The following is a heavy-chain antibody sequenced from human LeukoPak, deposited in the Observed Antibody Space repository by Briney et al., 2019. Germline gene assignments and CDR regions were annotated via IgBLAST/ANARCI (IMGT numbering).Heavy chain of an antibody. CDR3: AREYLRYYMDV. Sequence: GGSLRLSCAASGFTFISYSMNWVRQAPGKGLEWVSSISSSSNYIYYADSVKGRFTISRDNAKNSLYLQMNSLRAEDTAVYYCAREYLRYYMDVWGKGTTVTVSS. D-gene: IGHD3-10*01. CDR2: ISSSSNYI. J-gene: IGHJ6*03. CDR1: GFTFISYS. V-gene: IGHV3-21*01.